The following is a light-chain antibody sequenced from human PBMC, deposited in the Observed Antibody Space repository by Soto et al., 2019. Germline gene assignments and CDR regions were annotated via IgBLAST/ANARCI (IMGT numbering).Light chain of an antibody. Sequence: DIQMTQSPSSLSASVGDRVTITCRASQSISNYLNWYQQKPGKAPKLLIYAASSLQSGVPSRFSGSGSGTDFTLTSSSLQPVDFATYFCQQTDTTPITVGQGTRLDIK. CDR3: QQTDTTPIT. V-gene: IGKV1-39*01. J-gene: IGKJ5*01. CDR2: AAS. CDR1: QSISNY.